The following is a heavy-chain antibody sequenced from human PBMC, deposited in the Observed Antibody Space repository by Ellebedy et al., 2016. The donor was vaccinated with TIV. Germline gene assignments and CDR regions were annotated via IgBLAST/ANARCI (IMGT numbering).Heavy chain of an antibody. CDR3: ARDPGGMDV. J-gene: IGHJ6*02. V-gene: IGHV3-7*03. Sequence: PGGSLRLSFAASGFDFGNYWMTWVRQAPGKGLEWVANINQGGSEKHYVDSVKGRFTISRDDATNTLYLQMNSLRDEERAVYYCARDPGGMDVWGQGTTVTVSS. CDR1: GFDFGNYW. CDR2: INQGGSEK.